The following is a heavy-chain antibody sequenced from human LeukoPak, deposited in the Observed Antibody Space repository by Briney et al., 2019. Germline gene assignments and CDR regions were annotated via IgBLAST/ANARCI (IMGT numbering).Heavy chain of an antibody. CDR3: ARQTSSWYVHYYYYMDV. V-gene: IGHV5-51*01. Sequence: GESLKISCKGSGYSFTSYWIGWVRQMPGKGLEWMGIIYPGDSDTRYSPSFQGQVTISADKSISTAYLQWSSLKASDTAMYYCARQTSSWYVHYYYYMDVWGKGTTATVSS. D-gene: IGHD6-13*01. CDR1: GYSFTSYW. J-gene: IGHJ6*03. CDR2: IYPGDSDT.